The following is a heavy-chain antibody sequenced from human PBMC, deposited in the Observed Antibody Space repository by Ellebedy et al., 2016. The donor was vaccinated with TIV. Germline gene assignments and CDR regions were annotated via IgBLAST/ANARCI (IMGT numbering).Heavy chain of an antibody. J-gene: IGHJ4*02. Sequence: SETLSLTCTVSGGSISSSSYYWGWIRQPPGKGLEWIGSIYYSGSTNYNPSLKSRVTISVDTSQNQFSLKLSSVTAADTAVYYCARFTPGGYSYGYEFDYWGQGTLVTVSS. D-gene: IGHD5-18*01. CDR3: ARFTPGGYSYGYEFDY. CDR1: GGSISSSSYY. CDR2: IYYSGST. V-gene: IGHV4-39*07.